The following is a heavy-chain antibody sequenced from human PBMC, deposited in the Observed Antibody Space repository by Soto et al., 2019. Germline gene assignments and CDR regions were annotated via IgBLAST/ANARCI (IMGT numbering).Heavy chain of an antibody. D-gene: IGHD3-16*02. CDR1: GFTFSSYA. J-gene: IGHJ4*02. CDR2: ISGSGGST. Sequence: GSLILSCAASGFTFSSYAMSWVRQAPGKGLEWVSAISGSGGSTYYADPVKGRFTVSRDNSKNTLYLQMNGLRAEDTAVYYCAKRGYDYVWGSYRSKAFDYCGRGTLATVS. V-gene: IGHV3-23*01. CDR3: AKRGYDYVWGSYRSKAFDY.